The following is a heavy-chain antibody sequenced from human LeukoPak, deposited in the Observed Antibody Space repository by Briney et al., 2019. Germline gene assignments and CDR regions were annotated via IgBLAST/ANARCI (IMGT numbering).Heavy chain of an antibody. CDR1: GCRFTSYW. V-gene: IGHV5-51*01. J-gene: IGHJ3*02. CDR3: ARLGGDYYDSSGYSPVGAFDI. D-gene: IGHD3-22*01. CDR2: IYPGGSDT. Sequence: GESLKISCKGSGCRFTSYWIGWVRQMPGKGLEWMGIIYPGGSDTRYSPSFQGQVTISADKSFSTAYLQWSGLKASDTAMYYCARLGGDYYDSSGYSPVGAFDIWGQGTMVTVSS.